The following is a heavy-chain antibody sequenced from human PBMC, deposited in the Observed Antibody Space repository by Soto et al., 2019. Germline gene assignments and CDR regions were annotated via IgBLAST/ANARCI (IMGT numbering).Heavy chain of an antibody. D-gene: IGHD6-6*01. J-gene: IGHJ6*02. V-gene: IGHV3-21*01. Sequence: GSLRLSCAASGFTFSSYSMNWVRQAPGKGLEWVSSISSSSSYIYYADSVKGRFTISRDNAKNSLYLQMNSLRAEDTAVYYCARVHGYSSSSPYYYGMDVWGQGTTVTVSS. CDR3: ARVHGYSSSSPYYYGMDV. CDR1: GFTFSSYS. CDR2: ISSSSSYI.